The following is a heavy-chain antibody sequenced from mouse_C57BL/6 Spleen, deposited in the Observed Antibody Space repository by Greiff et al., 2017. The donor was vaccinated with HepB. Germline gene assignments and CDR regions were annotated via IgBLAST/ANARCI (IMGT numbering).Heavy chain of an antibody. CDR1: GYTFTSYW. V-gene: IGHV1-52*01. Sequence: QVQLQQPGAELVRPGSSVTLSCKASGYTFTSYWMHWVKQRPIQGLEWIGNIDPSDSDTHYNQKFKDKATLTVDKSSSTAYMQLSSLTSEDSAVYYCAREALSMDYWGQGTSVTVSS. CDR2: IDPSDSDT. J-gene: IGHJ4*01. CDR3: AREALSMDY.